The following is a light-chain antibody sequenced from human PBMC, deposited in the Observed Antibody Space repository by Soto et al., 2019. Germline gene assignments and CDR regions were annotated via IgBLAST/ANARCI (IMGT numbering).Light chain of an antibody. Sequence: DIVMTQSPATLSVSPGERVTLSCRASQSVSRFLAWYQQRPGQAPRLLIYDTSTRATGVPARFSGSGSGTEFSLTISILQSEDFAVYYCQQYVSSGTFGQGTKVEIK. CDR1: QSVSRF. CDR2: DTS. V-gene: IGKV3-15*01. J-gene: IGKJ1*01. CDR3: QQYVSSGT.